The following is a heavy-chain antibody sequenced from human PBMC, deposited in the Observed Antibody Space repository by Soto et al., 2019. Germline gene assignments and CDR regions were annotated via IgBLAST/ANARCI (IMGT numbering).Heavy chain of an antibody. CDR2: VNEDGSEK. V-gene: IGHV3-7*01. J-gene: IGHJ4*02. D-gene: IGHD1-26*01. Sequence: EVQMVESGGGLVQPGGSLRLSCAASGFSFSTYWMSWVRQAPGKGLEWVANVNEDGSEKNYVDSVKGRFTISRDNAKNSLYLQMNSLSADDTAVYYGSHTWVGGQGTLVTVSS. CDR3: SHTWV. CDR1: GFSFSTYW.